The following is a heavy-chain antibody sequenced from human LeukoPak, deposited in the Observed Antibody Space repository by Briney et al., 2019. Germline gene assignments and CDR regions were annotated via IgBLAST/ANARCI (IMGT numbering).Heavy chain of an antibody. V-gene: IGHV3-66*03. Sequence: GSLRLSCAGSGFSVSNYYMSWVRQAPGKGLEWVSLIRDSGETFYADSVKGRFTISRDNSKNTMYLQMNRLSVEDTAVYFCARDRAVTQDWVEFDPWGQGTLVTVSS. CDR2: IRDSGET. CDR3: ARDRAVTQDWVEFDP. J-gene: IGHJ5*02. CDR1: GFSVSNYY. D-gene: IGHD4-17*01.